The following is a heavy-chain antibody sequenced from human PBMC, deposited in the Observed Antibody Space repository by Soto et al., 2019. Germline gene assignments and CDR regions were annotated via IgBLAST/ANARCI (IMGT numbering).Heavy chain of an antibody. CDR3: AKVDSSSSGYYYYYGMDV. CDR1: GFTFSSYA. D-gene: IGHD6-6*01. V-gene: IGHV3-23*01. Sequence: LRLSCAASGFTFSSYAMSWVRQAPGKGLEWVSAISGSGGSTYYADSVKGRFTISRDNSKNTLYLQMNSLRAEDTAVYYCAKVDSSSSGYYYYYGMDVWGQGTTVTVSS. J-gene: IGHJ6*02. CDR2: ISGSGGST.